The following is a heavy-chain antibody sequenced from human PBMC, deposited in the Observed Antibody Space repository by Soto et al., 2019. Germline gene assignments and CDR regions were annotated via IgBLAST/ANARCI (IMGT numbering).Heavy chain of an antibody. CDR2: IYYSGN. J-gene: IGHJ5*02. CDR3: ARAYDRIAAAGYSEFDP. D-gene: IGHD6-13*01. V-gene: IGHV4-59*12. Sequence: PAETLSLTCNVSGGAISNFHLSWIRQPPGKGLEWIGYIYYSGNYYNPSLTSRVSMSLDKSKNQFSLQLNSVTPEDTAVYYCARAYDRIAAAGYSEFDPWGQGTLVTVSS. CDR1: GGAISNFH.